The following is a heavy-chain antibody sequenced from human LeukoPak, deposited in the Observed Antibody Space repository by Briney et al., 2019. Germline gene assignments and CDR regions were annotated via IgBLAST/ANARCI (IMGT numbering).Heavy chain of an antibody. Sequence: ASVKVSCKASGGTFSSYAISWVRQAPGQGLEWMGGITPIFGTANFAQKFQGRVSITADESTSTAFMELSSLRSEDTAVYYCAREWGLGSSGYYYAYWGQGTLVTVSS. CDR1: GGTFSSYA. J-gene: IGHJ4*02. D-gene: IGHD3-22*01. CDR3: AREWGLGSSGYYYAY. V-gene: IGHV1-69*13. CDR2: ITPIFGTA.